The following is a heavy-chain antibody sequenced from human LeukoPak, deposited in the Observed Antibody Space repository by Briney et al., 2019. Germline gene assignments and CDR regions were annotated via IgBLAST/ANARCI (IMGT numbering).Heavy chain of an antibody. J-gene: IGHJ4*02. Sequence: PGGSLRLSCAASGFTFSDYYMSWIRQAPGKGLEWVSYISSSSSYTNYADSVKGRFTISRDNSKNTLYLQMNSLRVEDTAVYYCARSLNGDPPDFDYWGQGTLVTVSS. CDR2: ISSSSSYT. CDR1: GFTFSDYY. V-gene: IGHV3-11*06. D-gene: IGHD4-17*01. CDR3: ARSLNGDPPDFDY.